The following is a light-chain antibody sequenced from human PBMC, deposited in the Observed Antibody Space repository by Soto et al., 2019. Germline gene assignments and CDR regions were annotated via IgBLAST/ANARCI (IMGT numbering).Light chain of an antibody. CDR3: QQYSSSPWT. Sequence: EIVLTQSPGTLSLSPGESATLACRASQSLDTTNVAWYQQIPGQAPRPLIYDASIRANGIPARFSGSGSGTDFTLTISRLEPEDFAMYYCQQYSSSPWTFGQGTRVEIK. J-gene: IGKJ1*01. V-gene: IGKV3-20*01. CDR2: DAS. CDR1: QSLDTTN.